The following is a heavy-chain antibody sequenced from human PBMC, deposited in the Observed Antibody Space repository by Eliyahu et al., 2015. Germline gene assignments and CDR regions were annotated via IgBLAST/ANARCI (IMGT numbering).Heavy chain of an antibody. CDR3: ARDLYRFFDL. CDR1: GFTXSNFW. D-gene: IGHD3-10*01. V-gene: IGHV3-7*01. Sequence: EVQLVESGGGLVQPGGSLRLSCAASGFTXSNFWMSWVRQAXGKGLEWVANXNQDGSDKYYVDSVKGRFTFSRDNAKNSLYLQMNSLRAEDTAVYYCARDLYRFFDLWGRGTLVAVSS. CDR2: XNQDGSDK. J-gene: IGHJ2*01.